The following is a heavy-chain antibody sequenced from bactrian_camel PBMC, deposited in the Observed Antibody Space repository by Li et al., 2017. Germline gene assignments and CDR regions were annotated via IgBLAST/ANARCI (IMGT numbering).Heavy chain of an antibody. CDR3: AAESILPRWGMQGRCPNFNECHY. CDR2: ISSDGPI. D-gene: IGHD5*01. J-gene: IGHJ4*01. V-gene: IGHV3S55*01. CDR1: GFSGPD. Sequence: HVQLVESGGGSVQAGGSLRLSCTVSGFSGPDMGWYHQTPGSGCELVSTISSDGPIYYKDSVKGRFTISRDFAKNTLYLQMNSLKPEDTAAYYCAAESILPRWGMQGRCPNFNECHYWGQGTQVTVS.